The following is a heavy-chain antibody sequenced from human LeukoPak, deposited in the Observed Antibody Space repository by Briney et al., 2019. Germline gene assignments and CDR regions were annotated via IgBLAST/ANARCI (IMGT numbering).Heavy chain of an antibody. CDR1: GFRFDDYA. Sequence: SGRSLRLSCAVSGFRFDDYAMNWVRQVPGKGLEWVAGISWNGDDRGYAGSVQARFTISRDNAKNSLYLQMSSLRAEDTALYYCAKGDRETWSFFDYWGQGALVTVSS. CDR3: AKGDRETWSFFDY. J-gene: IGHJ4*02. V-gene: IGHV3-9*01. CDR2: ISWNGDDR. D-gene: IGHD2-8*02.